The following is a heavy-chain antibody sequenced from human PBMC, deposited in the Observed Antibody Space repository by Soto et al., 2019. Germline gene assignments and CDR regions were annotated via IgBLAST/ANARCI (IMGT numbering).Heavy chain of an antibody. V-gene: IGHV3-30*03. CDR2: ISYDGTTK. CDR3: ARDQYCSSTSCYSRFDP. D-gene: IGHD2-2*01. J-gene: IGHJ5*02. CDR1: GFTFRSFG. Sequence: GGSLRLSCVTSGFTFRSFGMQWVRQAPGRGLEWMTVISYDGTTKYSVDSVKGRFTISRDDSKNTLYLQMNSLRTDDTAVYYCARDQYCSSTSCYSRFDPWGQGTLVTVSS.